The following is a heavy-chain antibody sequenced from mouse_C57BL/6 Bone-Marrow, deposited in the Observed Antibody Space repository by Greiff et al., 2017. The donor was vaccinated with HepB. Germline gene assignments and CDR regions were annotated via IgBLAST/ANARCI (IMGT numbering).Heavy chain of an antibody. D-gene: IGHD3-2*02. V-gene: IGHV1-64*01. CDR1: GYTFTSYW. CDR2: IHPNSGST. CDR3: ARRRAAQGFAY. J-gene: IGHJ3*01. Sequence: QVQLQQPGAELVKPGASVKLSCKASGYTFTSYWMHWVKQRPGQGLEWIGMIHPNSGSTNYNEKFKSKATLTVDKSSSTAYMQLSSLTSEDSAVYYCARRRAAQGFAYWGQGTLVTVSA.